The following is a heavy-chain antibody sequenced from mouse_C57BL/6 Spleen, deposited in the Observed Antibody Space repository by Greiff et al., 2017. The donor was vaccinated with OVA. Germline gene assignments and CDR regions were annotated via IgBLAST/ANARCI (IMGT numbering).Heavy chain of an antibody. J-gene: IGHJ3*01. CDR1: GYTFTSYW. D-gene: IGHD2-1*01. CDR3: ARIYYGNYLVAY. Sequence: VQLQQPGAELVKPGASVKMSCKASGYTFTSYWITWVKQRPGQGLEWIGDIYPGSGSTNYNEKFKSKATLTVDTSSSTAYMQLSSLTSEDSAVYYCARIYYGNYLVAYWGQGTLVTVSA. CDR2: IYPGSGST. V-gene: IGHV1-55*01.